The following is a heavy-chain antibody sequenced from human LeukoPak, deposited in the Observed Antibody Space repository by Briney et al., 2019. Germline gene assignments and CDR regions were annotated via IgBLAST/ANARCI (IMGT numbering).Heavy chain of an antibody. D-gene: IGHD1-26*01. CDR3: ARGPIQPVREWEYYSDY. CDR2: INHSGST. J-gene: IGHJ4*02. CDR1: GGSFSGYY. Sequence: PSETLSLTCAVYGGSFSGYYWSWIRQPPGKGLEWIGEINHSGSTNYNPSLKSRVTISVDTSKNQFSLKLSSVTAADTAVYYCARGPIQPVREWEYYSDYWGQGTLVTVSS. V-gene: IGHV4-34*01.